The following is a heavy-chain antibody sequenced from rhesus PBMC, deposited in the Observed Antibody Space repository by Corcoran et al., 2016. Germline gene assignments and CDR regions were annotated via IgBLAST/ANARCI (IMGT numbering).Heavy chain of an antibody. CDR3: ARAGEDDYGYYPFDY. J-gene: IGHJ4*01. CDR2: ISGSGGST. CDR1: GGSISSNY. V-gene: IGHV4-173*01. D-gene: IGHD3-9*01. Sequence: QLQLQESGPGLVKPSETLSLTCAVSGGSISSNYWSWIRQPPGTGLAWIGRISGSGGSTDYNPSLKSRVTISTDTSKNQFSLKLSSVTAADTAVYYCARAGEDDYGYYPFDYWGQGVLVTVSS.